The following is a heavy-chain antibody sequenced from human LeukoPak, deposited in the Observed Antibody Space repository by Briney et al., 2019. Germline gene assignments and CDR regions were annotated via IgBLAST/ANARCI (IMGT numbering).Heavy chain of an antibody. CDR2: ISGSGGST. Sequence: GGSLRLSCAASGFTFSSYAMSWVRQAPGKGLEWVSAISGSGGSTYYADSVKGRFTISRDNSKNTLYLQMNSLRAEDTAFYYCARAGLVYYYDTSGYFSDAFDIWGQGTMVTVSS. J-gene: IGHJ3*02. CDR3: ARAGLVYYYDTSGYFSDAFDI. CDR1: GFTFSSYA. V-gene: IGHV3-23*01. D-gene: IGHD3-22*01.